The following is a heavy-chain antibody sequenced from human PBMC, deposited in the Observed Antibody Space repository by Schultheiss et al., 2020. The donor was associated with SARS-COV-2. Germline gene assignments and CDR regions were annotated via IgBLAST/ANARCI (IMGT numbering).Heavy chain of an antibody. CDR3: ASPHDSSTYDPDY. V-gene: IGHV3-23*01. CDR2: ISGSGGST. CDR1: GFTFSSYA. Sequence: GESLKISCAASGFTFSSYAMSWVRQAPGKGLEWVSAISGSGGSTYYADSVKGRFTISRDNSKNTLYLQMNSLRAEDTAVYYCASPHDSSTYDPDYWGQGTLVTVSS. J-gene: IGHJ4*02. D-gene: IGHD3-22*01.